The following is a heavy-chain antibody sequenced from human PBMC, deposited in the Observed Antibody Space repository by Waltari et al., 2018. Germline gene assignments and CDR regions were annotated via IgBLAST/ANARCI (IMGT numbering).Heavy chain of an antibody. CDR1: GGTFSSYA. J-gene: IGHJ5*02. Sequence: QVQLVQSGAEVKKPGSSVKVSCKASGGTFSSYAISWVRQAPGQGLEWMGGIIPTLGIANYAQKFQGRVTITADESTSTAYMELSSLRSEDTAVYYCARDRYSPNWFDPWGQGTLVTVSS. D-gene: IGHD2-15*01. CDR2: IIPTLGIA. CDR3: ARDRYSPNWFDP. V-gene: IGHV1-69*04.